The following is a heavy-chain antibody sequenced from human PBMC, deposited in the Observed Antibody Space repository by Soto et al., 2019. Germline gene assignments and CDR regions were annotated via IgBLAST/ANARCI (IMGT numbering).Heavy chain of an antibody. CDR3: ARDPYYYDSSGCSPPDI. CDR1: GYTFTSYY. V-gene: IGHV1-46*01. D-gene: IGHD3-22*01. Sequence: ASVKVSCKASGYTFTSYYMHWVRQAPGQGLEWMGIINPSGGSTSYAQKFQGRVTMTRDTSTSTVYMELSSLRSEDTAVYYCARDPYYYDSSGCSPPDIWGQGTMVTVSS. J-gene: IGHJ3*02. CDR2: INPSGGST.